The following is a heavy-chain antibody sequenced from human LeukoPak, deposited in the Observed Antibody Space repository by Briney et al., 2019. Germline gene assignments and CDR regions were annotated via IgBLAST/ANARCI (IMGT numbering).Heavy chain of an antibody. V-gene: IGHV4-34*01. Sequence: SETLSLTCAVYVGSFSGYYWSWIRQPPGKGLEWIGEINHSGNTNHNPSLKSRVTMSVDPSKNQFSLKLNSVTAADTAVYYCARVNYFDGRGCYWWFDPWGQGTLVTVSS. CDR1: VGSFSGYY. J-gene: IGHJ5*02. CDR3: ARVNYFDGRGCYWWFDP. CDR2: INHSGNT. D-gene: IGHD3-22*01.